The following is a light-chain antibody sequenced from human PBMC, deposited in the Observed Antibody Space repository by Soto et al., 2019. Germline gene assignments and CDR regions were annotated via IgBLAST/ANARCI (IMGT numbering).Light chain of an antibody. J-gene: IGKJ4*01. CDR1: QGISSY. CDR2: AAS. V-gene: IGKV1-9*01. Sequence: DIQLTQSPSFLSASVGDRVTITCRASQGISSYLAWYQQKPGKAPKLLIYAASTLQSGVPSRFSGSGSGTEFTLTIISLQPEEFATYYCQQLNSYPLTFGGGTKVEIK. CDR3: QQLNSYPLT.